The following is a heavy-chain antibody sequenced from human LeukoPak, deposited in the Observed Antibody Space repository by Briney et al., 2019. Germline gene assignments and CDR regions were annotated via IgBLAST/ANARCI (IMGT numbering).Heavy chain of an antibody. D-gene: IGHD6-6*01. CDR1: GGTFSSYA. CDR3: ARDYSGYSSSPGPLQWYFDL. J-gene: IGHJ2*01. V-gene: IGHV1-69*13. Sequence: SVKVSCKASGGTFSSYAISWVRQAPGQGLEWMGRIIPIFGTANYAQKFQGRVTITADESTSTAYMERSSLRSEDTAVYYCARDYSGYSSSPGPLQWYFDLWGRGTLVTVSS. CDR2: IIPIFGTA.